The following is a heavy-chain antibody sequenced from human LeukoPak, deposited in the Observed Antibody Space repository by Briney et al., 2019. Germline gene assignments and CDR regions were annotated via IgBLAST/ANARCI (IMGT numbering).Heavy chain of an antibody. V-gene: IGHV4-4*07. CDR3: ARSQAAYCSGGSCYSHAFDI. J-gene: IGHJ3*02. D-gene: IGHD2-15*01. Sequence: SETLSLTCTVSGGSISSYYWSWIRQPAGKGLEWIGRIYNSGSTTYNPSLKSRVTMSVDTSKNQFSLKLSSVTAADTAVYYCARSQAAYCSGGSCYSHAFDIWGQGTMVTVSS. CDR2: IYNSGST. CDR1: GGSISSYY.